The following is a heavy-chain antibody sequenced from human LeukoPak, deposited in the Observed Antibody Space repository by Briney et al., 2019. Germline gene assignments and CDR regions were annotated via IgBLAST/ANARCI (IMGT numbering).Heavy chain of an antibody. D-gene: IGHD1-26*01. J-gene: IGHJ5*02. CDR2: IIPIFGIA. CDR1: GGTFSSYA. Sequence: SVKVSCKASGGTFSSYAISWVRQAPGQGLEWMGRIIPIFGIANYAQKFQGRVTITADKSTSTAYMELSSLRSEDTAVYYCARVIFGGSPPSPWGQGTLVTVSS. CDR3: ARVIFGGSPPSP. V-gene: IGHV1-69*04.